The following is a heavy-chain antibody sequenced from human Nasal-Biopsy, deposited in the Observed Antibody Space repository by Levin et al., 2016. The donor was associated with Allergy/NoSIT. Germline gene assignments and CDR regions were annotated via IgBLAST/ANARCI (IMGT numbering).Heavy chain of an antibody. CDR3: AKGGGSSSWYGRDAFDV. J-gene: IGHJ3*01. V-gene: IGHV3-7*04. D-gene: IGHD2-2*01. Sequence: DSVRGRFTISRDNANKKLYLQLNSLKTEDTAVYYCAKGGGSSSWYGRDAFDVWGQGTMVTVSA.